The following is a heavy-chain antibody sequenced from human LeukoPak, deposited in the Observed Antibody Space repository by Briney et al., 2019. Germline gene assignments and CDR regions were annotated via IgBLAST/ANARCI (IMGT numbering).Heavy chain of an antibody. D-gene: IGHD4-17*01. CDR3: ARELDHDYYDFYFDY. CDR1: GITFRNYG. V-gene: IGHV3-23*01. Sequence: GGSLRLSCAASGITFRNYGMSWVRQAPGKGLEWVSTISGSGGSTNYADSVKGRFTISRDNAKNSLYLQMNGLRAEDTAVYYCARELDHDYYDFYFDYWGQGTLVTVSS. CDR2: ISGSGGST. J-gene: IGHJ4*02.